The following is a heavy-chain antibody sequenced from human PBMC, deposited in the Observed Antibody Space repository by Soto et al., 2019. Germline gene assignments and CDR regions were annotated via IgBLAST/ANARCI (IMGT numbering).Heavy chain of an antibody. CDR2: IHHSGRT. D-gene: IGHD2-2*01. V-gene: IGHV4-34*01. Sequence: SETLSLTCAVYGGSFSGYYWTWIRQTPGKGLEWIGEIHHSGRTNYNPSLKSRVSISADTSKTQFSLNLTSVTAADTAVYYCARGDCSSNHCYTRWSVEIWGQGTVVNVSS. CDR1: GGSFSGYY. CDR3: ARGDCSSNHCYTRWSVEI. J-gene: IGHJ3*02.